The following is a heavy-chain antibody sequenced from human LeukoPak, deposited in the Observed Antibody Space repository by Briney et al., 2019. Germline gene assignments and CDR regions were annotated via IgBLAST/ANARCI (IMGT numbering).Heavy chain of an antibody. CDR3: ARESETSGWYDY. J-gene: IGHJ4*02. Sequence: PGGSLRLSCEASGFTFSDSAMSWVRQASGRGLEWVSLISASGGNSYYADSVRGRFTISRDNTRKSLSLQMSSLRSEDTALYYCARESETSGWYDYWGQGTLVTVSS. D-gene: IGHD6-19*01. V-gene: IGHV3-43*02. CDR1: GFTFSDSA. CDR2: ISASGGNS.